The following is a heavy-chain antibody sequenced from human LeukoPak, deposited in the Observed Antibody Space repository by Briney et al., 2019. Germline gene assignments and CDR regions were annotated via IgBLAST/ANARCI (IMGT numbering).Heavy chain of an antibody. CDR2: INPTGGST. V-gene: IGHV1-46*01. CDR3: ARTAARRFDY. J-gene: IGHJ4*02. Sequence: GASVKVSCKASGYTFTNYGLSWVRQAPGQGLEWMGIINPTGGSTTYAQKFQGRVTMTRDTSTSTVYMELSSLRSDDTAVYYCARTAARRFDYWGQGTLVTVSS. D-gene: IGHD6-6*01. CDR1: GYTFTNYG.